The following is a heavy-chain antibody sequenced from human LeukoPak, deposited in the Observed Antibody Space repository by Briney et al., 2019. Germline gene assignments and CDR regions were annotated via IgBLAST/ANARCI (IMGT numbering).Heavy chain of an antibody. CDR2: MNPNSGNT. CDR3: AIXDFXFGEIDNWFDP. J-gene: IGHJ5*02. V-gene: IGHV1-8*03. D-gene: IGHD3-16*01. Sequence: AXVKVXXXASGYTFTSYDINWVRQATGQGLEWMGWMNPNSGNTGYAQKFQGRVTITRNTSISTAYMELSSLRSEDSAMYYCAIXDFXFGEIDNWFDPWGQGTQVTVSS. CDR1: GYTFTSYD.